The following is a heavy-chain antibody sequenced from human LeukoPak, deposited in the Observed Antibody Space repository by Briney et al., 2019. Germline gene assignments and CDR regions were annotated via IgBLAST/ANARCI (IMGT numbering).Heavy chain of an antibody. CDR2: SAGADST. V-gene: IGHV3-23*01. Sequence: GGSLRLSCAASAFTFSSYAMSWVRQAPGKGLEWVSASAGADSTYYADSVQGRFTISRDNSKNTLYLQMSGLRAEDTTVYFCARGAYGDYDSWGQGTLVTVSS. CDR1: AFTFSSYA. J-gene: IGHJ5*01. D-gene: IGHD4-17*01. CDR3: ARGAYGDYDS.